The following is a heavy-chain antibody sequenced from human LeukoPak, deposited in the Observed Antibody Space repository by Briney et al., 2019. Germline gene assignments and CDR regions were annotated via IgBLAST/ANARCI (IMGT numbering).Heavy chain of an antibody. J-gene: IGHJ6*02. Sequence: SETLSLTCTVSGGSISSYYWSWIRQPPGKGLEWIGYIYYSGSTNYHPSLKSLVTISVDTSKNQFSLKLSSVTGADTGEYYCAGWNYYYGRDVWRQGTTVTVSS. CDR2: IYYSGST. V-gene: IGHV4-59*01. D-gene: IGHD2-15*01. CDR3: AGWNYYYGRDV. CDR1: GGSISSYY.